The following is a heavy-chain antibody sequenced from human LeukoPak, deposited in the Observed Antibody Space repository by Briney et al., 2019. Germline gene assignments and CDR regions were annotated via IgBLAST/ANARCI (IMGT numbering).Heavy chain of an antibody. J-gene: IGHJ4*02. CDR1: GFTFSHFW. CDR3: ARVSPKYYYDSSGYCGY. Sequence: PGGSLRLSCAASGFTFSHFWMSWVRQAPGKGLEWVAYIKKTGSETYYVDSVKGRFTITRDNTRNSLFLQMYSLRAEDTAVYFCARVSPKYYYDSSGYCGYWGQGTLVTVSS. CDR2: IKKTGSET. V-gene: IGHV3-7*01. D-gene: IGHD3-22*01.